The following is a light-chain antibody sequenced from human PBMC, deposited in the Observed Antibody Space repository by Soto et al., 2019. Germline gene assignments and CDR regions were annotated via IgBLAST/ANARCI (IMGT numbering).Light chain of an antibody. CDR1: QSISSW. V-gene: IGKV1-5*03. CDR2: KAS. CDR3: QQANSFPIT. J-gene: IGKJ1*01. Sequence: DIQMTQSPSTLSASVGDRVTITCRASQSISSWLAWYQQKPGKAPKLLIYKASTLKSGVPSRFSGSGSGTDFTLTISSLQPEDFATYYCQQANSFPITFGQGTKVDIK.